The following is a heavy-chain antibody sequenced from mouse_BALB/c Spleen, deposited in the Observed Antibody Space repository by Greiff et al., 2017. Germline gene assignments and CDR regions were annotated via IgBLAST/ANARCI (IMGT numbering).Heavy chain of an antibody. V-gene: IGHV5-6-3*01. CDR3: ARERITTDTCDY. J-gene: IGHJ2*01. CDR1: GFTFSSYG. D-gene: IGHD1-2*01. Sequence: EVMLVESGGGLVQPGGSLKLSCAASGFTFSSYGMSWVRQTPDKRLELVATINSNGGSTYYPDSVKGRFTISRDNAKNTLYLQVSSLKSEDTAMYYSARERITTDTCDYWGQGATLTVSS. CDR2: INSNGGST.